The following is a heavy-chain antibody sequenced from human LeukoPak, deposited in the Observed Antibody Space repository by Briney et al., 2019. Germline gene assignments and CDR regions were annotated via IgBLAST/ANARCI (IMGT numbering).Heavy chain of an antibody. V-gene: IGHV4-30-2*01. Sequence: PSETLSLTCTVSGGSISSGGYYWSWIRQPPGKGLEWIGYIYHSGSTYYNPSLKSRVTISVDRSKNQFSLKLSSVTAADTAVYYCARVPDYYDSSGAPDYWGQGTLVTVSS. CDR1: GGSISSGGYY. CDR2: IYHSGST. J-gene: IGHJ4*02. D-gene: IGHD3-22*01. CDR3: ARVPDYYDSSGAPDY.